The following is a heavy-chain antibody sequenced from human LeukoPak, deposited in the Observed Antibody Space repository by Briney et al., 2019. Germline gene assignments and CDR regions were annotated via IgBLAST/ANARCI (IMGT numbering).Heavy chain of an antibody. CDR3: ARGQHYYDTGK. V-gene: IGHV4-59*11. D-gene: IGHD3-22*01. CDR1: GGSIGTLY. J-gene: IGHJ4*02. Sequence: SETLSLTCNVSGGSIGTLYWSWIRQPPGKGLEWIGYIYYNGDTNYNPSLKSRVTISVDTSKNQFSLKVKFVTAADTAVYCCARGQHYYDTGKWGPGTLVTVSS. CDR2: IYYNGDT.